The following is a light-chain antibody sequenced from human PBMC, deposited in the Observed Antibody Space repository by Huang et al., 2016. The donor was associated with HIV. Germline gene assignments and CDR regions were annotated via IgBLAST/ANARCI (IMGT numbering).Light chain of an antibody. CDR2: WAS. CDR1: HSLLYSSNNKNY. CDR3: QQYFSTPLT. J-gene: IGKJ4*01. V-gene: IGKV4-1*01. Sequence: IVVNQSPDYLAVSLGERAAINCKSSHSLLYSSNNKNYLAWYQQKPCQSPALLIYWASTRAPGVPDLFNGSGSGTDFTLTINSLQTEDVALYYCQQYFSTPLTFGGGTKVDIK.